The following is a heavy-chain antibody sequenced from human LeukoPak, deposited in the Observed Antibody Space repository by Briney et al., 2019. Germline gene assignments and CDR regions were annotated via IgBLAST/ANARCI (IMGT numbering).Heavy chain of an antibody. CDR2: ISATNGNT. Sequence: ASVKVSCKASGYTFASYGISWVRQAPGQGLEWMGWISATNGNTNYAQKLQGRVTMTTDTSTTTAYMELRSLRPDDTAVYYCARGVGVNCRPDYWGQGTLVTVSS. CDR1: GYTFASYG. J-gene: IGHJ4*02. V-gene: IGHV1-18*01. CDR3: ARGVGVNCRPDY. D-gene: IGHD1-26*01.